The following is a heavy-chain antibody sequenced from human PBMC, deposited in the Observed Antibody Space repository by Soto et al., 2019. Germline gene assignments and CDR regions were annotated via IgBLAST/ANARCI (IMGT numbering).Heavy chain of an antibody. CDR3: ARAVTLIYYYYGMDV. CDR1: GGSFSGYY. CDR2: INHSGST. V-gene: IGHV4-34*01. Sequence: QVQLQQWGAELLKPSETLSLTCAVYGGSFSGYYWSWIRQPPGKGLEWIGEINHSGSTNYNPSLKSRVTISVDTSQNQFSLKLSSVTAADTAVYYCARAVTLIYYYYGMDVWGQGTTVTVSS. J-gene: IGHJ6*02. D-gene: IGHD4-17*01.